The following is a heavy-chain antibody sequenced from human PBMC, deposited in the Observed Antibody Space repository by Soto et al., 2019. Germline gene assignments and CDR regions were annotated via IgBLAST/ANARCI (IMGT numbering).Heavy chain of an antibody. CDR2: INHSGST. J-gene: IGHJ4*02. Sequence: QVQLQQWGAGLLKPSETLSLTCAVYGGSFSGYYWSWIRQPPGKGLEWIGEINHSGSTNYNPSLKSRVTISVDTSKNQFSPKLSSVTAADTAVYYCARNLRYFDWFLDYWGQGTLVTVSS. V-gene: IGHV4-34*01. CDR3: ARNLRYFDWFLDY. CDR1: GGSFSGYY. D-gene: IGHD3-9*01.